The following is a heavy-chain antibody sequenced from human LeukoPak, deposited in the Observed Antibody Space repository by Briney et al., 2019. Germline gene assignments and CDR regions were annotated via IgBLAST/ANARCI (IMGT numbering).Heavy chain of an antibody. V-gene: IGHV4-34*01. D-gene: IGHD3-10*01. CDR3: ARRRRYYYGSGSYFFDW. CDR2: INHSGST. Sequence: SETLSLTCAVYGGSFSGYYWSWIRQPPGKGLEWIGEINHSGSTNYNLSLKSRVTISVDTSKNQFSLKLSSVTAADTAVYYCARRRRYYYGSGSYFFDWWGQGTLVTVSS. CDR1: GGSFSGYY. J-gene: IGHJ4*02.